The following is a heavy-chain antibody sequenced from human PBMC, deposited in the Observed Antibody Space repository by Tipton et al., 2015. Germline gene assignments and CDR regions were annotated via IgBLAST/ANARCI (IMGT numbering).Heavy chain of an antibody. D-gene: IGHD3-3*01. V-gene: IGHV6-1*01. CDR3: AREGVAIFGVIVNAFDI. CDR2: TYYRSRWYD. Sequence: TLSLTCVISGDSVSSNSAAWNWLRQSPSRGLEWLGRTYYRSRWYDDYALSVKGRIRISPDTSKNQFSLHLDSVIPEDKALYYCAREGVAIFGVIVNAFDIWGQGTPVTVSS. J-gene: IGHJ3*02. CDR1: GDSVSSNSAA.